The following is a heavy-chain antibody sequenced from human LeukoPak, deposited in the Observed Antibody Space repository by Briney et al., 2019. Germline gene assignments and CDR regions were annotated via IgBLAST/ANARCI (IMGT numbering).Heavy chain of an antibody. CDR3: ARDIVKYDFWSGYYRTWGAFDI. Sequence: SETLSLTCTVSGGSISSYYWSWIRQPPGKGLEWIGYIYYSVSTNYNPSLKSRVTISVDTSKNQFSLKQSYVTAADTAVYYWARDIVKYDFWSGYYRTWGAFDIWGQGTMVTVSS. CDR2: IYYSVST. J-gene: IGHJ3*02. V-gene: IGHV4-59*01. CDR1: GGSISSYY. D-gene: IGHD3-3*01.